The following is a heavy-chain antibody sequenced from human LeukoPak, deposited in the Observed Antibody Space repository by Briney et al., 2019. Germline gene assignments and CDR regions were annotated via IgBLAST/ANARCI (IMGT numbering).Heavy chain of an antibody. CDR2: IIGSGGST. J-gene: IGHJ4*02. V-gene: IGHV3-23*01. CDR1: GFTFSSYA. CDR3: AKGGGSSIQLWAYFDY. Sequence: GGSLRLSCAASGFTFSSYAMSWVRQAPGKGLEWVSAIIGSGGSTYYADSVKGRFTISRDNSKNTLYLQMNSLRAEDTAVYYCAKGGGSSIQLWAYFDYWGQGTLVTVSS. D-gene: IGHD5-18*01.